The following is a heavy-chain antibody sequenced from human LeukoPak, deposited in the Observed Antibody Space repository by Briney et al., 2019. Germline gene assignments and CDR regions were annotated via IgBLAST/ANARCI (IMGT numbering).Heavy chain of an antibody. Sequence: SETLSLTCTVSGGSISSGGYYWSWIRQPPGKGLEWIGSIFYSGSTYYTPPLKSRVTMSLDTSKNQFSLRLTSVTAADTAVYYCARQIAVVEPTDPNWFDSWGQGTLVTVSS. CDR3: ARQIAVVEPTDPNWFDS. D-gene: IGHD2-21*01. CDR2: IFYSGST. V-gene: IGHV4-39*07. J-gene: IGHJ5*01. CDR1: GGSISSGGYY.